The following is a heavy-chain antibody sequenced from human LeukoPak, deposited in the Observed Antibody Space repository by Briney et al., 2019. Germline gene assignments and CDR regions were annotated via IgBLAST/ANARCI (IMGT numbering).Heavy chain of an antibody. CDR3: ARGGRGVWGSLDY. J-gene: IGHJ4*02. CDR1: GFSFSSYG. V-gene: IGHV3-30*03. CDR2: ISYDGSNK. D-gene: IGHD3-16*01. Sequence: PGGSLRLSCAASGFSFSSYGMHWVRQAPGKGLECVAVISYDGSNKYYADSVKGRFTISRDNSKNTLYLQMNSLRAEDTAVYYCARGGRGVWGSLDYWGQGTLVTVSS.